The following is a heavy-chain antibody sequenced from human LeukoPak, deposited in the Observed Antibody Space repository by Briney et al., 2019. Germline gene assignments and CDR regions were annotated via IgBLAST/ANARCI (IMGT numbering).Heavy chain of an antibody. J-gene: IGHJ4*02. CDR3: AKVGYDFWSGYYVTHTGEYYFDY. D-gene: IGHD3-3*01. Sequence: PGGSLRLSCAASGFTFSSYAMSWVRQAPGKGLEWVSAISGSGGSTYYADSVKGRFTISRDNSKNTLYLQMNSLRAEDTAVYYCAKVGYDFWSGYYVTHTGEYYFDYWGQGTLVTVSS. CDR1: GFTFSSYA. CDR2: ISGSGGST. V-gene: IGHV3-23*01.